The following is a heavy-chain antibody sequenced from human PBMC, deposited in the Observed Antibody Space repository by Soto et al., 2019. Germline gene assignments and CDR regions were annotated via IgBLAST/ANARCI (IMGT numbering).Heavy chain of an antibody. Sequence: SETVSLTCTVSGDSVSNSNNYWGWIRQSPGKGLEWIGSVYYRGRSYSKSSVKSRVTISVDTSKNQFSLNLNSVTASDTAVYYCAIHLTSVLTPAYSDYSGPGALLT. CDR3: AIHLTSVLTPAYSDY. V-gene: IGHV4-39*01. D-gene: IGHD2-8*01. CDR1: GDSVSNSNNY. J-gene: IGHJ4*02. CDR2: VYYRGRS.